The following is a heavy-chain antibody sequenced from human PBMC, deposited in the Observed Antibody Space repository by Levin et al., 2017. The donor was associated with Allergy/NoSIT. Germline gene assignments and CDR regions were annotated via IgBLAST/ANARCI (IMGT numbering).Heavy chain of an antibody. J-gene: IGHJ6*03. CDR3: ARATTDGPYYYYMDV. CDR1: GFTFNRYS. V-gene: IGHV3-48*02. Sequence: GESLKISCAASGFTFNRYSMNWVRQAPGQGLEWVSYISTSSSTIYYADSVKGRFTISRDNAKNSLYLQMNSLRDEDTAVYYCARATTDGPYYYYMDVWGKGTTVTVSS. CDR2: ISTSSSTI. D-gene: IGHD4-11*01.